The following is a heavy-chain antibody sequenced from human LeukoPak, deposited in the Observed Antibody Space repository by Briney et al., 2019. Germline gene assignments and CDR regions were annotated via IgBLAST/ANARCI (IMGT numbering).Heavy chain of an antibody. CDR1: AGSISSSSYY. J-gene: IGHJ4*02. V-gene: IGHV4-39*06. D-gene: IGHD5-18*01. CDR2: INHSGST. Sequence: PWDTLSLTCTVSAGSISSSSYYWGWVRQPPGKGRGWIRAINHSGSTNYNPSLKSRVTISVDMSKNQFPLKLSSVTAADTAVYYCARGMDTAMATGVFFDYWGQGTLVTVSS. CDR3: ARGMDTAMATGVFFDY.